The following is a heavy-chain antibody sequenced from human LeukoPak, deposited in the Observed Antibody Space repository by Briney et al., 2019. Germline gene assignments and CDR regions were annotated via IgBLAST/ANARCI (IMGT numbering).Heavy chain of an antibody. V-gene: IGHV4-34*01. J-gene: IGHJ3*02. CDR3: AGRYSFDAFDI. Sequence: SETLSLTCAVYGGSFSGYYWSWVRQPPGKGLEWIREINHSGSTNYNPSLKSRVTISVDTSKNQFSLKLSSLTAADTAVYYCAGRYSFDAFDIWGQGTMVTVSS. CDR1: GGSFSGYY. D-gene: IGHD5-18*01. CDR2: INHSGST.